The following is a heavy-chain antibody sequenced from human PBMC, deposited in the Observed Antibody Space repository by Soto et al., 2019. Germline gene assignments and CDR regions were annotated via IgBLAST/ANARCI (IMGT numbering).Heavy chain of an antibody. CDR2: ISGSGGST. V-gene: IGHV3-23*01. CDR3: ARRGSGSDYDY. D-gene: IGHD1-26*01. Sequence: EVQLLESGGGLVQPGGSLRLSCAASGFTFSSYAMRWVRQAPGKGLEWVSAISGSGGSTYYADSVKGRFTISRDNSKSTLYLQRNSLRAEATAVYYCARRGSGSDYDYWGQGTLVTVSS. J-gene: IGHJ4*02. CDR1: GFTFSSYA.